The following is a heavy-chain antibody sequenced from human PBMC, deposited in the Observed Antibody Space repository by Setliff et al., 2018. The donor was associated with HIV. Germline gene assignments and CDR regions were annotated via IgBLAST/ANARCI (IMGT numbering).Heavy chain of an antibody. V-gene: IGHV3-23*01. CDR1: GFTFSNYW. CDR2: ISGSGGTT. D-gene: IGHD6-19*01. Sequence: GGSLRLSCVASGFTFSNYWMHWVRQAPGKGLEWVSAISGSGGTTYYADSVKGRFTISRDNSKNTLYLQMNNLRAEDTAVYYCARRGFVSAWYDKPIYFYYYMDVWGKGTTVTVSS. J-gene: IGHJ6*03. CDR3: ARRGFVSAWYDKPIYFYYYMDV.